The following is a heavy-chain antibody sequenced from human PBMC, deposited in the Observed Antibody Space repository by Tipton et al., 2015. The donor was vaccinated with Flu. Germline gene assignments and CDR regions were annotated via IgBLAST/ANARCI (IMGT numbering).Heavy chain of an antibody. CDR1: GDSISSSSYY. D-gene: IGHD3-22*01. CDR3: ARQKGGISSGYYYYFDY. V-gene: IGHV4-39*07. Sequence: TLSLTCTASGDSISSSSYYWGWIRQPPGEGLEWIGSIYYSGSTYYNPSLESRVTISLDTSKKQFSLKLSSVTAADTAVYYCARQKGGISSGYYYYFDYWGQGTLVTVSS. J-gene: IGHJ4*02. CDR2: IYYSGST.